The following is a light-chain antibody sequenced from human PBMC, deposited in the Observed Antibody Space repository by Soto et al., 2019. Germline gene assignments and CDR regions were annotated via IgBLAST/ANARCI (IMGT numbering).Light chain of an antibody. J-gene: IGKJ3*01. CDR2: GAS. CDR3: QQFVTSPFA. V-gene: IGKV3-20*01. Sequence: EIVLTQSPGTLSLSPGERATLSCRASQSVASTYLAWFQQKPGQAPRLLLYGASSRATGIPDRFSGSGYGSDFTLTISRLEPEDSAVYYCQQFVTSPFAFGPGTKVDIK. CDR1: QSVASTY.